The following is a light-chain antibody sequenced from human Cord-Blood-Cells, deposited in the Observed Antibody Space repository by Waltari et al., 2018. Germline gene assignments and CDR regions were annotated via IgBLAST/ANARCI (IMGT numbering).Light chain of an antibody. J-gene: IGLJ3*02. V-gene: IGLV2-14*01. CDR3: SSYTSSSTPV. CDR2: DVR. CDR1: SSAVGGYNS. Sequence: HSALTQPASVSGSPGQSIPISCNGTSSAVGGYNSVSWYQQHPGQAPKHMLYDVRNRPSGFSNRFSGSKSGNTASLTISGLQAEDEADYYCSSYTSSSTPVFGGGTNLTVL.